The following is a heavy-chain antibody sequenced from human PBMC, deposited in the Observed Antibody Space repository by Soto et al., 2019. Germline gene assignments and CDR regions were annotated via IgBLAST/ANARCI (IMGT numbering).Heavy chain of an antibody. CDR2: TYYRSKWYN. J-gene: IGHJ5*02. V-gene: IGHV6-1*01. Sequence: PSQTLSLTCAISGDSVSSNSAAWNWIRQSPSRGLEWLGRTYYRSKWYNDYAVSVKSRITINPDTSKNQFSLQLNSVTPEDTAVYYCARPAYYGGDCYSGWFDPWGQGTLVTVSS. CDR1: GDSVSSNSAA. D-gene: IGHD2-21*02. CDR3: ARPAYYGGDCYSGWFDP.